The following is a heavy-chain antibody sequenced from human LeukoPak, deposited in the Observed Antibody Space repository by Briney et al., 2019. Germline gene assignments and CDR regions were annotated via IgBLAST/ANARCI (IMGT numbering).Heavy chain of an antibody. CDR1: GLTHKLFS. D-gene: IGHD7-27*01. V-gene: IGHV3-64D*06. Sequence: PGGSLTLSCSPYGLTHKLFSKLGLHQAPGKGLEYVSGISTNGGSTYYADSVKGRFTISRDNSKNTLYLQMSTLRAEDTSVYYCVMGLGIGGFDVWGQGTMVTVSS. J-gene: IGHJ3*01. CDR3: VMGLGIGGFDV. CDR2: ISTNGGST.